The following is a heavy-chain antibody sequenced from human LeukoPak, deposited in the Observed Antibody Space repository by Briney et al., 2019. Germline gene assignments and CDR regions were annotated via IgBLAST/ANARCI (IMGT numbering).Heavy chain of an antibody. D-gene: IGHD6-13*01. V-gene: IGHV3-21*01. CDR1: GFTFSSYS. J-gene: IGHJ4*02. Sequence: PGGSLRLSCAASGFTFSSYSMNWVRQAPGKGLEWVSSISSSSSYIYYADSVKGRFSISRDNAKNSLYLQMNSLRAEDTAVYYCARDRGSSSWSLDYWGQGTLVTVSS. CDR2: ISSSSSYI. CDR3: ARDRGSSSWSLDY.